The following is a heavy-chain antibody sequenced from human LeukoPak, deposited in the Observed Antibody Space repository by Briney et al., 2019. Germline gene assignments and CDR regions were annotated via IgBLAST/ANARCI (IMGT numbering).Heavy chain of an antibody. CDR2: IYTSGST. CDR1: GGSISSYY. Sequence: PSETLSLTCTVSGGSISSYYWSWIRQPAGKGLEWIGRIYTSGSTNYNPSLKSRVTMPVDTSKNQFSLKVTSVTAADTAVYYCARVDSSGYYYFDYWGQGILVTVSS. D-gene: IGHD3-22*01. CDR3: ARVDSSGYYYFDY. J-gene: IGHJ4*02. V-gene: IGHV4-4*07.